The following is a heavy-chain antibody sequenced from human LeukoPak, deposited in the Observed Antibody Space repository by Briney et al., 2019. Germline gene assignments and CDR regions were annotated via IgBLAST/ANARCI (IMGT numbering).Heavy chain of an antibody. CDR3: ARDLTGEDDAFDI. V-gene: IGHV3-66*01. J-gene: IGHJ3*02. Sequence: GGSLRLSCAASGFTVSSNYMSWVRQAPGKGLEWVSVIYSGGSTYYADSVKGRFTISRDNSKNTLYLQMNSLRAEDTAVYYCARDLTGEDDAFDIWGQGTMVTVSS. CDR1: GFTVSSNY. D-gene: IGHD3-10*01. CDR2: IYSGGST.